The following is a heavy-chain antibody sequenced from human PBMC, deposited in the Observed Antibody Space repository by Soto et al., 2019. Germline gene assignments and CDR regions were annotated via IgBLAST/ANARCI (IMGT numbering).Heavy chain of an antibody. CDR2: ISYDGSNK. CDR1: GFTFSSYG. V-gene: IGHV3-30*18. D-gene: IGHD3-3*01. J-gene: IGHJ4*02. CDR3: AKDGPLFWSGYYVDY. Sequence: VGSLRLFCAASGFTFSSYGMHWVRQAPGKGLEWVAVISYDGSNKYYADSVKGRFTISRDNSKNTLYLQMNSLRAEDTAVYYCAKDGPLFWSGYYVDYWGQGTLVTVSS.